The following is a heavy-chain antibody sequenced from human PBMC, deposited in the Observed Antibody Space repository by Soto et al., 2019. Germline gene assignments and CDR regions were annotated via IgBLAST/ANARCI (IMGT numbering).Heavy chain of an antibody. D-gene: IGHD3-22*01. CDR2: ISGSGGST. Sequence: PGGSLRLSCAASGFTFSSYAMSWVRQAPGKGLEWVSAISGSGGSTYYADSVKGRFTISRDNSKNTLYLQMNSLRAEDTAVYYCAKYIDYYDSSGPDYWGQGTLVTVSS. CDR1: GFTFSSYA. V-gene: IGHV3-23*01. J-gene: IGHJ4*02. CDR3: AKYIDYYDSSGPDY.